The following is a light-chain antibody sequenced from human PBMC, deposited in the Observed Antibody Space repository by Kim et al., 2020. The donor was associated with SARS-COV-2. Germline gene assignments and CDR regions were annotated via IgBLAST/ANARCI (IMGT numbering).Light chain of an antibody. CDR1: QRISNS. CDR3: QHYDNYSQT. Sequence: VEDRVTTTCRASQRISNSLAWYQQRPGKAPTLLIYEASSLESGVPSRFSDTGSGTEFTLTISSLQPDDFATYYCQHYDNYSQTFGPGTKVDIK. J-gene: IGKJ1*01. CDR2: EAS. V-gene: IGKV1-5*01.